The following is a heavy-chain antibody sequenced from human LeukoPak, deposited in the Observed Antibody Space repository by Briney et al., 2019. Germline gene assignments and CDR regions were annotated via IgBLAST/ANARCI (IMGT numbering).Heavy chain of an antibody. CDR2: INPSGGST. Sequence: ASVKVSCKASGYTFTSYGISWVRQAPGQGLEWMGIINPSGGSTSYAQKFQGRVTMTRDTSTSTVYMELSSLRSEDTAVYYCARQYSSSWEYFQHWGQGTLVTVSS. D-gene: IGHD6-13*01. V-gene: IGHV1-46*01. CDR3: ARQYSSSWEYFQH. CDR1: GYTFTSYG. J-gene: IGHJ1*01.